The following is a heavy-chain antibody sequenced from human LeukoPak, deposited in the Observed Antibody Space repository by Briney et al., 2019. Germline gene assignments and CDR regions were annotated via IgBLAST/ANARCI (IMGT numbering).Heavy chain of an antibody. D-gene: IGHD3-10*01. J-gene: IGHJ4*02. V-gene: IGHV1-18*01. Sequence: ASVKVSCKASGYIFINYGITWVRQAPGQGLEWMGWISAYNSAYNGNTHYAQKLQGRVTMTTDTSTNTGYMELRSLRSDDTAVYYWAREYGSGSYTGIDYWGQGTLVTVSS. CDR1: GYIFINYG. CDR3: AREYGSGSYTGIDY. CDR2: ISAYNSAYNGNT.